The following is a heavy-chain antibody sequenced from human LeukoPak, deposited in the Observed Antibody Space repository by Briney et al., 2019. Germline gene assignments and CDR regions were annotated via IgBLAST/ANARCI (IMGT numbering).Heavy chain of an antibody. CDR2: ISGSDGSS. CDR3: TTDIWISTMKDY. V-gene: IGHV3-23*01. J-gene: IGHJ4*02. CDR1: GFTFSNYA. D-gene: IGHD3-22*01. Sequence: GGSLRLSCAASGFTFSNYAMSWVRQAPGKGLEWVSAISGSDGSSFCADSVKGRFTISRDNSKNTLYLQVNSLKTEDTAVYYCTTDIWISTMKDYWGQGTLVTVSS.